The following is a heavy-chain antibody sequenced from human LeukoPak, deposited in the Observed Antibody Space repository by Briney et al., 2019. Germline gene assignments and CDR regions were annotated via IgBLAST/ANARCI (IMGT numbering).Heavy chain of an antibody. CDR3: ARRRIAAAGTRGAFDM. V-gene: IGHV5-51*01. CDR1: GYSFTNYW. Sequence: GESLKISCKGSGYSFTNYWIGWVRQMPGKGLEWMGIIYPGDSDTRYSPFFQGQVTISADKSISTAYLQWSSLQASDTAMYYCARRRIAAAGTRGAFDMWGQGTMVTVSS. D-gene: IGHD6-13*01. CDR2: IYPGDSDT. J-gene: IGHJ3*02.